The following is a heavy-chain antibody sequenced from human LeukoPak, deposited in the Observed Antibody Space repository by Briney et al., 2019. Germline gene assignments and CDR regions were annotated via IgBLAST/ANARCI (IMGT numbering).Heavy chain of an antibody. CDR1: GGSISGYY. J-gene: IGHJ4*02. CDR2: IYTSLNA. CDR3: ARQSCSSTSCWNLLDY. D-gene: IGHD2-2*01. Sequence: TSETLSLTCTVSGGSISGYYCSWSRQPPGKGLEWSGYIYTSLNANDNPSPKSRGTISVDTSKNPSSLQLTSVTAADTAVYYCARQSCSSTSCWNLLDYWGQGTLVTVSS. V-gene: IGHV4-4*09.